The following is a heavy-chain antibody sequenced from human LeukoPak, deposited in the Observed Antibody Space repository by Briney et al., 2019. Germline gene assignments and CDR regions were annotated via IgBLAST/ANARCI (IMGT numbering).Heavy chain of an antibody. D-gene: IGHD2-2*01. CDR3: ARVMLGYCSSTSCRPFDY. J-gene: IGHJ4*02. CDR2: IIPILGVA. Sequence: ASVKVSCKASGGTFSSYAISLVRQAPGQGLEWMGRIIPILGVANYAQKFQGRVTITADKSTSTAYMELSSLRSEDTAVYYCARVMLGYCSSTSCRPFDYWGQGTLVTVSS. CDR1: GGTFSSYA. V-gene: IGHV1-69*04.